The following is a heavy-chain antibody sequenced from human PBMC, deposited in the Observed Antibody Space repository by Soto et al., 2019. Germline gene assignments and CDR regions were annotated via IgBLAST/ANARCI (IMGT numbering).Heavy chain of an antibody. V-gene: IGHV1-18*01. J-gene: IGHJ6*02. CDR3: ARDQELFGIVPGTLLNYYSYGMDV. D-gene: IGHD6-19*01. Sequence: ASVKVSCKASGYTFTSYGISWVRQAPGEGLERMGWISAYNGNTNYAQKLQGRVTMTTDTSTSTAYMELRSLRSDDTAVYYCARDQELFGIVPGTLLNYYSYGMDVWGEGTTVTV. CDR1: GYTFTSYG. CDR2: ISAYNGNT.